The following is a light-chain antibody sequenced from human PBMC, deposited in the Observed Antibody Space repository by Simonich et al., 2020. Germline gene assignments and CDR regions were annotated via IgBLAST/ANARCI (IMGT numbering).Light chain of an antibody. Sequence: QSALTQPASVSGSPGQSITISCTGTSSDVGGHNYVSCYQQHPGKAPNLMIYDVSNRPPGVSNRFSGSKAGNTASLTISGLQAEDEADYYCSSYTSSSTNWVFGGGTKLTVL. V-gene: IGLV2-14*03. J-gene: IGLJ3*02. CDR3: SSYTSSSTNWV. CDR2: DVS. CDR1: SSDVGGHNY.